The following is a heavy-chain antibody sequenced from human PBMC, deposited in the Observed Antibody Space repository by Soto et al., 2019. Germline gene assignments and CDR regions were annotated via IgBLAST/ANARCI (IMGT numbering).Heavy chain of an antibody. V-gene: IGHV4-34*01. CDR2: INHSGST. D-gene: IGHD4-17*01. J-gene: IGHJ6*02. Sequence: PSETLSLTCAVYGGSFSGYYWSWIRQPPGKGLEWIGEINHSGSTNYNPSLKSRVTISVDTSKNQFSLKLSSVTAADTAVYYCARGATVSADSSYYYYGMDVWGQGTTVTVSS. CDR3: ARGATVSADSSYYYYGMDV. CDR1: GGSFSGYY.